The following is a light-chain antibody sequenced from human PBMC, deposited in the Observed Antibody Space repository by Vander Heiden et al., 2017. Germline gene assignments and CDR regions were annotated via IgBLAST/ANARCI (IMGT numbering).Light chain of an antibody. CDR2: LGS. J-gene: IGKJ3*01. CDR1: QSLLHSNGYNY. V-gene: IGKV2-28*01. CDR3: MQALQGFT. Sequence: DIVMTQSPLSLPVTPGEPASISCRSSQSLLHSNGYNYLDWYLQKPGQSPQLLIYLGSNRASRVPDRFSGSGSGTDFTLKISRVEAEDVGVYYCMQALQGFTFGPGTKVDIK.